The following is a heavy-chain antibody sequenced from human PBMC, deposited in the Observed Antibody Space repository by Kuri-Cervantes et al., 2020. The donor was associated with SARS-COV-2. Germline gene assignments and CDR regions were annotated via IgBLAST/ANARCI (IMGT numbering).Heavy chain of an antibody. CDR3: ARALGRSSSGPRYGAFDI. V-gene: IGHV4-39*07. D-gene: IGHD6-6*01. Sequence: SETLSLTCTVSGGSISSSSYYWGWIRQPPGKGLEWIGSIYYSGSTYYNPYLKSRVTISVDTYKNQFSLKLSSVTAADTAVYYCARALGRSSSGPRYGAFDIWGQGTMVTVSS. CDR1: GGSISSSSYY. J-gene: IGHJ3*02. CDR2: IYYSGST.